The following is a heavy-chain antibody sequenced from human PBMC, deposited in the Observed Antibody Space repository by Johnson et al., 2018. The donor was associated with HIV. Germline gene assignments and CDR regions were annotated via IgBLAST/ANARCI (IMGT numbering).Heavy chain of an antibody. V-gene: IGHV3-11*04. D-gene: IGHD1-26*01. CDR1: GFTFSDSY. Sequence: QMQLVESGGGLVKPGGSLRLSCAASGFTFSDSYMSWIRQAPGKGLEWVSYISSSGSTIYYADSVKGRFTISRDNAKNSLYLQMNSLRAEDTAVYYCARVRRREQKLDAFDIWGQGTMVTVSS. CDR3: ARVRRREQKLDAFDI. CDR2: ISSSGSTI. J-gene: IGHJ3*02.